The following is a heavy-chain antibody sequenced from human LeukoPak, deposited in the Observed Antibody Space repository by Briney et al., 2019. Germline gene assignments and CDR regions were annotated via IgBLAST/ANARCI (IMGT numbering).Heavy chain of an antibody. Sequence: GGSLRLSCAASGFTFSSYSMNWVRQAPGKGLEWVSYISSSSSTIYYADSVKGRFTISRDNAKNSLYLQMNSLRAEDTAVYYCARAQFAPGIAVDPWYMDVWGKGTTVTVSS. D-gene: IGHD6-19*01. CDR2: ISSSSSTI. J-gene: IGHJ6*03. V-gene: IGHV3-48*01. CDR1: GFTFSSYS. CDR3: ARAQFAPGIAVDPWYMDV.